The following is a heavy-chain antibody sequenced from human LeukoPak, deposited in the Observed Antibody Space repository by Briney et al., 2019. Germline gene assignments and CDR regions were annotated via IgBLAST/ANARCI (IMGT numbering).Heavy chain of an antibody. CDR1: GDSVSSNSAA. V-gene: IGHV6-1*01. Sequence: SQTLSLTCAISGDSVSSNSAAWNWIRQSPSRGLEWLGRTYYRSKWYNDYAVSVKSRITINPDTSKNQFSLQLNSVTPEDTAVYYCARVNLERGSGAPRNHFDYWGQGTLVTVSS. D-gene: IGHD6-19*01. CDR2: TYYRSKWYN. J-gene: IGHJ4*02. CDR3: ARVNLERGSGAPRNHFDY.